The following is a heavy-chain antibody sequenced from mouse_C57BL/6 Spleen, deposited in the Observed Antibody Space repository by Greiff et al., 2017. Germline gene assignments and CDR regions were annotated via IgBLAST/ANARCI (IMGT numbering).Heavy chain of an antibody. J-gene: IGHJ3*01. V-gene: IGHV2-2*01. CDR2: IWSGGST. CDR3: ARIDGSPWVAY. Sequence: VQLQQSGPGLVQPSQSLSITCTVSGFSLTSYGVHWVRQSPGKGLEWLGVIWSGGSTDYNAAFISRLSISKDNSKSQVFFKMNSLQADDTAIYYCARIDGSPWVAYWGQGTLVTVSA. CDR1: GFSLTSYG. D-gene: IGHD2-3*01.